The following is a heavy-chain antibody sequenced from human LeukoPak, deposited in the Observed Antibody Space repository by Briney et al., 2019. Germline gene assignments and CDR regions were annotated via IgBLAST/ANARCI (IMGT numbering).Heavy chain of an antibody. CDR2: IYSGGST. D-gene: IGHD6-13*01. J-gene: IGHJ6*02. V-gene: IGHV3-53*01. CDR3: ARGSSSRVPYYGMDV. CDR1: GFTVSSNY. Sequence: PGGSLRLSCAASGFTVSSNYMSWVRQAPGKGLEWVSVIYSGGSTYYAGSVKGRFTISRDNSKNTLHLQMNSLRAEDTAVYYCARGSSSRVPYYGMDVWGQGTTVTVSS.